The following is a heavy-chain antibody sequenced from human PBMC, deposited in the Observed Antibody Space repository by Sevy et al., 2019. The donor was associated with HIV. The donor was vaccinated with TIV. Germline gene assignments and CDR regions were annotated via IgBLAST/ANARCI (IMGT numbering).Heavy chain of an antibody. CDR3: ARVSPLYCDFWSGYQHFDY. J-gene: IGHJ4*02. D-gene: IGHD3-3*01. CDR2: ISSSSSYI. CDR1: GFTFSSYS. Sequence: GGSLRLSCAASGFTFSSYSMNWVRQAPGKGLEWVSSISSSSSYIYYADSVKGRFTISRDNAKNSLYLQMNSLRAEDTAVYYCARVSPLYCDFWSGYQHFDYWGQGTLVTVSS. V-gene: IGHV3-21*01.